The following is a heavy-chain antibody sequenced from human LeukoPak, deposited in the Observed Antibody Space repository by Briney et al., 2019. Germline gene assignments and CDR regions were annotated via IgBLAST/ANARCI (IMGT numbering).Heavy chain of an antibody. CDR1: GASFSNYK. J-gene: IGHJ5*02. V-gene: IGHV1-69*13. CDR2: IIPLIGTT. D-gene: IGHD1-26*01. Sequence: GASVKVSCKASGASFSNYKINWVRQAPGQGLEWMGGIIPLIGTTNYEQRFRDKITITADESTTTAYMELKNLNFEDTAVYYCARSRDYSGSDSWFDPWGQGTLVTVSS. CDR3: ARSRDYSGSDSWFDP.